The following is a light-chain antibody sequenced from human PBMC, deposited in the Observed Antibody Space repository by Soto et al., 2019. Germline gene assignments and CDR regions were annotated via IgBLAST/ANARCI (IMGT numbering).Light chain of an antibody. CDR2: AAS. J-gene: IGKJ2*01. CDR1: QGINNF. Sequence: IQLTQSPSSLSASVGDRVTITCRASQGINNFLAWYQQKPGKAPQLLIYAASTLQSGVPSRFSGSGSGTDFTLTISSLQPEDFATYYCQQLTNYRFAFGQGTKLEIK. CDR3: QQLTNYRFA. V-gene: IGKV1-9*01.